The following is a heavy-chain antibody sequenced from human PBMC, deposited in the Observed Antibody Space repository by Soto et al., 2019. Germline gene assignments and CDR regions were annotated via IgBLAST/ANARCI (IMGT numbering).Heavy chain of an antibody. Sequence: SETLSLTCTVSGGSVSSGSYYWSWIRQPPGKGLEWIGYIYYSGSTNYNPSLKSRVTISVDTSKNQFSLKLSSVTAADTAVYYCARGGVVVVAGAFAIWGQGTMVTVSS. CDR1: GGSVSSGSYY. D-gene: IGHD3-22*01. J-gene: IGHJ3*02. CDR3: ARGGVVVVAGAFAI. CDR2: IYYSGST. V-gene: IGHV4-61*01.